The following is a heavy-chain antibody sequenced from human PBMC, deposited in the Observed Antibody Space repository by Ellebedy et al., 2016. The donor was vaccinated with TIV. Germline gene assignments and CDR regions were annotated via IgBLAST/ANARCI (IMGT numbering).Heavy chain of an antibody. CDR2: ITGSNGNT. D-gene: IGHD3-22*01. V-gene: IGHV1-18*01. CDR1: GYSFSNYT. CDR3: AREGAFDSGGYYELFDH. J-gene: IGHJ4*02. Sequence: ASVKVSXKASGYSFSNYTIGWVRQAPGQGLEWMGWITGSNGNTNYAQNIQGRVTMTTDTSTNTAYMELRGLRSDDTAVYYCAREGAFDSGGYYELFDHWGQGTLVTVSS.